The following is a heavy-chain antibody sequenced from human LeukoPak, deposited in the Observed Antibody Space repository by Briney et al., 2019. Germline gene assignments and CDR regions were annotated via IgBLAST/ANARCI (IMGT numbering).Heavy chain of an antibody. CDR2: VSHDGDT. J-gene: IGHJ6*02. Sequence: SETLSLTCGVSGMSLSDYYWTWIRQSPGKGLEWIGEVSHDGDTNYNPSLKSRVSISVDTSNDQFSLKLSSVTAADTGVYYCARRALDHDDVAYFYARCSDVWGQGIKVTVS. D-gene: IGHD3-22*01. CDR3: ARRALDHDDVAYFYARCSDV. CDR1: GMSLSDYY. V-gene: IGHV4-34*01.